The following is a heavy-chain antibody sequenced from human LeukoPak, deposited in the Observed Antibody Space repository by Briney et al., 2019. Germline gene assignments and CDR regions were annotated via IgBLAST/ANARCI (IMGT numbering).Heavy chain of an antibody. Sequence: ASVKVSCKVSGYTLTELSMHWVRQAPGKGLEWMGGFDPEDGETIYAQKFQGRVTMTEDTSTDTAYMELSSLEYEDTAMYYCVRPPQTSGWYSNWFDPWGQGTLVTVSS. J-gene: IGHJ5*02. D-gene: IGHD6-19*01. CDR3: VRPPQTSGWYSNWFDP. V-gene: IGHV1-24*01. CDR1: GYTLTELS. CDR2: FDPEDGET.